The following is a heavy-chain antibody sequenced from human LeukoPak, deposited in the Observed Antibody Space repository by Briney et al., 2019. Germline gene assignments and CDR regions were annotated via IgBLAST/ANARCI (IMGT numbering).Heavy chain of an antibody. CDR2: INPNSGGT. CDR1: GYTFTAYY. CDR3: ASQSSGWYVGYFDY. Sequence: ASVKVSCKASGYTFTAYYLHWVRQAPGQGLEWMGWINPNSGGTNYAQKFQGRVTMTRDTSISTVYMELNRLRSDDTAVYYCASQSSGWYVGYFDYWGQGTLVTVSS. J-gene: IGHJ4*02. V-gene: IGHV1-2*02. D-gene: IGHD6-19*01.